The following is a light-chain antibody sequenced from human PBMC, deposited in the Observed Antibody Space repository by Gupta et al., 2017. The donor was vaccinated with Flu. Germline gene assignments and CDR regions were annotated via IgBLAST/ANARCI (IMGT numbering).Light chain of an antibody. V-gene: IGKV3-15*01. CDR2: GAS. CDR1: QSVSSN. Sequence: EIVMTQSPATLAVSPGERATLSCRASQSVSSNLAWYQQKPGQAPRLLIYGASTRATGVPARFSGSGSGTEFTLTISSRQSEDFAVYFCQLHNNWPRGTFGQGTKVEIK. CDR3: QLHNNWPRGT. J-gene: IGKJ1*01.